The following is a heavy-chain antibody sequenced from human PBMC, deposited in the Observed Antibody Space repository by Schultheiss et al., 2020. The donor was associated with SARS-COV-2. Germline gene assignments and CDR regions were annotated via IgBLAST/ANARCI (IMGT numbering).Heavy chain of an antibody. Sequence: SETLSLTCTVSGGSISSYYWSWIRQPPGKGLEWIGEINHSGSTNYNPSLKSRVTISVDTSKNQFSLKLSSVTAADTAVYYCARVRYSSSSSCFDYWGQGTLVTVSS. D-gene: IGHD6-6*01. CDR1: GGSISSYY. V-gene: IGHV4-59*01. CDR2: INHSGST. CDR3: ARVRYSSSSSCFDY. J-gene: IGHJ4*02.